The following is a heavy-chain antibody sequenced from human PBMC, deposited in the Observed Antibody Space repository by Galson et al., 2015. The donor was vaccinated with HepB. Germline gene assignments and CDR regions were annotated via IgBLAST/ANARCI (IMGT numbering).Heavy chain of an antibody. J-gene: IGHJ4*02. CDR1: GFTFSSYG. D-gene: IGHD1-26*01. CDR2: IWYDGSNK. Sequence: SLRLSCAASGFTFSSYGMHWVRQAPGKGLEWVAVIWYDGSNKYYADSVKGRFTISRDNSKNTPYLQMNSLRVEDTAVYSCARDRWEAFDSWGQGTLVTVSS. V-gene: IGHV3-33*01. CDR3: ARDRWEAFDS.